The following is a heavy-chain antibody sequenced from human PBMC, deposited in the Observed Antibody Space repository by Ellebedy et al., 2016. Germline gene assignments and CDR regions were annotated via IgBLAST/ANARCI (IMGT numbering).Heavy chain of an antibody. V-gene: IGHV1-18*01. J-gene: IGHJ4*02. Sequence: ASVKVSCKASGGTFSSYAISWVRQAPGQGLEWMGWISAYNGNTNYAQKLQGRVTMTTDTSTSTAYMELRSLRSDDTAVYYCARESGYCSSTSCEIPFDYWGQGTLVTVSS. CDR1: GGTFSSYA. CDR2: ISAYNGNT. D-gene: IGHD2-2*01. CDR3: ARESGYCSSTSCEIPFDY.